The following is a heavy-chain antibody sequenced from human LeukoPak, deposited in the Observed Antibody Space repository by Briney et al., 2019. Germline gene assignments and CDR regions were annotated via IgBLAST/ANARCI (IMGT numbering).Heavy chain of an antibody. D-gene: IGHD6-13*01. CDR1: GGSISSSNW. Sequence: SETLSLTCAVSGGSISSSNWWSWVRQPPGKGLEWIGEIYHSGSTNYNPSLKSRVTISVDKSKNQFSLKLSSVTAADTAVYYCAGLSIAAAGYPVYYYYGMDVWGQGTTVTVSS. CDR3: AGLSIAAAGYPVYYYYGMDV. J-gene: IGHJ6*02. CDR2: IYHSGST. V-gene: IGHV4-4*02.